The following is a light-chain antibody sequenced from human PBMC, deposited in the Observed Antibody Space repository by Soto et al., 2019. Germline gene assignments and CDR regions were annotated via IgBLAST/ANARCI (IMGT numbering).Light chain of an antibody. CDR3: QQNYSYPGT. Sequence: DIQMTQSPSTLSASVGDRVTITGRASPSISRSLAWYQQKPGKAPKLLIYDASSLESGVPSRFSGSGSGTEFTLTISSLQPDDFATYYCQQNYSYPGTFGQGTKVEIK. CDR1: PSISRS. J-gene: IGKJ1*01. CDR2: DAS. V-gene: IGKV1-5*01.